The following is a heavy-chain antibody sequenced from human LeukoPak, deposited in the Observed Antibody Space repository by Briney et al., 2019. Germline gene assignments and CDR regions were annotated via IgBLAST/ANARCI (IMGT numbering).Heavy chain of an antibody. CDR3: ARWGCDYRNSYYYMDV. CDR1: GYTFTNYG. J-gene: IGHJ6*03. V-gene: IGHV1-18*01. D-gene: IGHD4-11*01. CDR2: ISAYNANT. Sequence: ASVKVSCKASGYTFTNYGISWVRQAPGQGLEWMGWISAYNANTNFAQKLQGRVTMTTDTSTSTAYMELRSLRSDDTAVYYCARWGCDYRNSYYYMDVWGKGTTVTISS.